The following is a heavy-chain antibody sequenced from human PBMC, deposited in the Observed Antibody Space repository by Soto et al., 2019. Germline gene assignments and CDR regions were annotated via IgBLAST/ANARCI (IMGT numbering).Heavy chain of an antibody. CDR1: GFTFSSYA. Sequence: GGSLRLSCAASGFTFSSYAMSWVRQAPGKGLEWVSAISGSGGSTYYADSVKGRFTISRDNSKNTLYLQMNSLRAEDTAVYYCARRNGETDTYFYDSSGYYFDYWGQGTLVTVSS. J-gene: IGHJ4*02. CDR3: ARRNGETDTYFYDSSGYYFDY. D-gene: IGHD3-22*01. V-gene: IGHV3-23*01. CDR2: ISGSGGST.